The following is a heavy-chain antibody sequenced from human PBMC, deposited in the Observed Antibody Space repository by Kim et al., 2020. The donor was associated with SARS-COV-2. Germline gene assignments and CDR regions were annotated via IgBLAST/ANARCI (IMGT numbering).Heavy chain of an antibody. D-gene: IGHD5-12*01. CDR2: VDAGNGNT. Sequence: ASVKVSCKASQYTFFTYAIHWVRQAPGQWLEWMGWVDAGNGNTRYSQKFQVRVTITRDTSAKTAYMELGSLRTEDTAVYYCAKGYSGYDYAFDILGQGTMVTVSS. V-gene: IGHV1-3*01. CDR1: QYTFFTYA. J-gene: IGHJ3*02. CDR3: AKGYSGYDYAFDI.